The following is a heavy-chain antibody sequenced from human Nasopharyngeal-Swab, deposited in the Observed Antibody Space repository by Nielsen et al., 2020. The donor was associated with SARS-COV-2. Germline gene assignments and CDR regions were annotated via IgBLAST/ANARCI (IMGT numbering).Heavy chain of an antibody. CDR2: ISGGSRAI. Sequence: VRQAAGKRLEWVSYISGGSRAIYYADSVKGRFTISRDNGKNSLYLQMSSLRDEDTAVYYCARDSRVAYSMDVWGQGTTVTVSS. J-gene: IGHJ6*02. CDR3: ARDSRVAYSMDV. V-gene: IGHV3-48*02. D-gene: IGHD2-15*01.